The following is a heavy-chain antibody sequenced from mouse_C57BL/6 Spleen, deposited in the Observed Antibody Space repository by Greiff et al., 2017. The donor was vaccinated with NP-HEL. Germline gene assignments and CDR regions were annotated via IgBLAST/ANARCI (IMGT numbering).Heavy chain of an antibody. CDR1: GFTFSDYG. D-gene: IGHD2-4*01. CDR3: ARPEYDYALFAY. V-gene: IGHV5-17*01. Sequence: EVKLMESGGGLVKPGGSLKLSCAASGFTFSDYGMHWVRQAPEKGLEWVAYISSGSSTIYYADTVKGRFTISRDNAKNTLFLQMTSLRSEDTAMYYCARPEYDYALFAYWGQGTLVTVSA. J-gene: IGHJ3*01. CDR2: ISSGSSTI.